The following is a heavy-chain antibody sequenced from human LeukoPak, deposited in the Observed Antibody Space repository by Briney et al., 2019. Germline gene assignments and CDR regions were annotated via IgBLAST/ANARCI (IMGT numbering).Heavy chain of an antibody. CDR3: ARDLGGGPPSHYRWFDP. CDR1: GFTFSSYW. V-gene: IGHV3-7*01. J-gene: IGHJ5*02. D-gene: IGHD2-15*01. CDR2: IKQDGSDK. Sequence: QPGGSLRLSCSASGFTFSSYWMSWVRQAQGKGLEWVADIKQDGSDKYYVDSVKGRFTISRDNAKNSLYLQMSSLRAEDTTVYYCARDLGGGPPSHYRWFDPWGQGTLVTVSS.